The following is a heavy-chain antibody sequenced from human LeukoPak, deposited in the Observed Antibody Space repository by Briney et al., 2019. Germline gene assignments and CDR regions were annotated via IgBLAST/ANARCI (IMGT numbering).Heavy chain of an antibody. Sequence: GGSLRLSCAASGFTFSNYGMSWVRQAPGKGLEWVSIISGSGDRTLHADSVKGRFTVSRDNSKNTVYLQTNSLRAEDTAVYYCAKDLRNIRTLVDLQMIWGQGTLVIVSS. V-gene: IGHV3-23*01. D-gene: IGHD2-8*02. CDR3: AKDLRNIRTLVDLQMI. CDR2: ISGSGDRT. CDR1: GFTFSNYG. J-gene: IGHJ3*02.